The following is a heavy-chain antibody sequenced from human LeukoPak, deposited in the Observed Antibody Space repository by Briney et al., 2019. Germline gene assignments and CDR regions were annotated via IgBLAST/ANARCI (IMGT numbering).Heavy chain of an antibody. J-gene: IGHJ3*02. V-gene: IGHV1-2*02. CDR3: AIDYGDHDAFDI. CDR1: GYTFTGYY. CDR2: INPNSGGT. Sequence: ASVKVSCKASGYTFTGYYIHWVRQAPGQGLEWMGRINPNSGGTNYAQKFQGRVTMTRDTSISTAYMELSRLRSDDTAVYYCAIDYGDHDAFDIWGQGTMVTVSS. D-gene: IGHD4-17*01.